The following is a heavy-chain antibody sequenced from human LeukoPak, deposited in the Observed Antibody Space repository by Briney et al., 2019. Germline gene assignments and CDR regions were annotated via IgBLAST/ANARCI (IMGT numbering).Heavy chain of an antibody. J-gene: IGHJ3*02. CDR3: ARDRATVTTQDAFDI. Sequence: SETLSLTCAVYGGSFSGYYWSWIRQPPGKGLEWIGEIYHSGSTNYNPSLKSRVTISVDKSKNQFSLKLSSVTAADTAAYYCARDRATVTTQDAFDIWGQGTMVTVSS. CDR2: IYHSGST. D-gene: IGHD4-17*01. CDR1: GGSFSGYY. V-gene: IGHV4-34*01.